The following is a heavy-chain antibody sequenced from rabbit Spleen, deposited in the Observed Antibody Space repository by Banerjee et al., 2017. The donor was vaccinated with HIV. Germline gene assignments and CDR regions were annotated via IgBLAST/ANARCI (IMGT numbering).Heavy chain of an antibody. CDR2: IDAGSSGFT. CDR1: GVSFSGDSY. CDR3: ARDTSSSFSSYGMDL. J-gene: IGHJ6*01. V-gene: IGHV1S40*01. Sequence: QSLEESGGALVKPGASLTLTCIASGVSFSGDSYMYWVRQAPGKGLEWIACIDAGSSGFTYFATWAKGRFTCSKTSSTTVTLQMSRLTAADTATYFCARDTSSSFSSYGMDLWGQGTLVTVS. D-gene: IGHD1-1*01.